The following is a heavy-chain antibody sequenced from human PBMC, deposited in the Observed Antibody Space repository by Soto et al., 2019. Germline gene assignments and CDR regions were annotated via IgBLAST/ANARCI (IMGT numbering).Heavy chain of an antibody. CDR1: GFTFSSYA. J-gene: IGHJ4*02. V-gene: IGHV3-23*01. D-gene: IGHD3-22*01. CDR2: ISGSGDST. Sequence: PGGSLRLSCAASGFTFSSYAMSWVRQAPGKGLEWVSTISGSGDSTYYADSVKGRFTISRDNSKNTLYLQMNSLRAEDTAVYYCARDNYDSSGYPSDYWGQGTLVTVSS. CDR3: ARDNYDSSGYPSDY.